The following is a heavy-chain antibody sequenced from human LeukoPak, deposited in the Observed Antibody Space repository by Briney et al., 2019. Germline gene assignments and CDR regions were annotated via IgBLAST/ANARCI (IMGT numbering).Heavy chain of an antibody. Sequence: GRSLRLSCAASGFTFSRYGMHWVRQAPGKGLEWVANIKQDGSEKYYVDSVKGRFTISRDNAKNSLYLQMNSLRAEDTAVYYCARDLSRIHLWSNPYFDYWGQGTLVTVSS. CDR3: ARDLSRIHLWSNPYFDY. V-gene: IGHV3-7*01. CDR1: GFTFSRYG. D-gene: IGHD5-18*01. J-gene: IGHJ4*02. CDR2: IKQDGSEK.